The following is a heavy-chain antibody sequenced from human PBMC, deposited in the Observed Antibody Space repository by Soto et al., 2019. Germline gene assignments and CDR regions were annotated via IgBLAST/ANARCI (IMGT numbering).Heavy chain of an antibody. D-gene: IGHD2-2*02. CDR3: AREGIVLVPAAISDYGMDV. CDR1: GFTFSSYW. CDR2: IKQDGSEK. V-gene: IGHV3-7*01. J-gene: IGHJ6*02. Sequence: GGSLRLSCAASGFTFSSYWMSWVRQAPGKGLEWVANIKQDGSEKYYVDSVKGRFTISRDNAKNSLYLQMNSLRAEDTAVYYSAREGIVLVPAAISDYGMDVWGQGTTVTVSS.